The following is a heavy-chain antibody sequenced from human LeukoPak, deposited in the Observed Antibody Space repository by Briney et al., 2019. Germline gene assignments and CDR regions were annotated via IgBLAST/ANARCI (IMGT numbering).Heavy chain of an antibody. D-gene: IGHD3-10*02. CDR1: GGSFSSYY. Sequence: PSETLSLTCTVSGGSFSSYYWSWIRQPPGKGLEWIGYIYYSGSTDYNPSLKSRVSISVDTSKNQFSLKLSSVTAADTAVYYCARDQGQLWSDWFDPWGQGTLVTVSS. CDR3: ARDQGQLWSDWFDP. CDR2: IYYSGST. J-gene: IGHJ5*02. V-gene: IGHV4-59*01.